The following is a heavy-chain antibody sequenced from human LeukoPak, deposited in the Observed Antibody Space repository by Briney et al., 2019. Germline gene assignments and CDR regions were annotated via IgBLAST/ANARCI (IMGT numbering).Heavy chain of an antibody. CDR2: INPSGGST. J-gene: IGHJ5*02. D-gene: IGHD2-2*01. CDR3: AREYIVVVPAAIRWFDP. CDR1: GYNFTSYY. V-gene: IGHV1-46*01. Sequence: ASEKVFCEASGYNFTSYYMHWVRQAPGQGLKWMGIINPSGGSTSYAQKFQGRVTMTRDTSTSTVYMELSSLRSEDTAVYYCAREYIVVVPAAIRWFDPWGQGTLVTVSS.